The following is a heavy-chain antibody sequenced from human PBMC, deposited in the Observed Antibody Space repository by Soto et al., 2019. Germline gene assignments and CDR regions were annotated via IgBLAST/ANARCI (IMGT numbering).Heavy chain of an antibody. Sequence: QVQLAQSANEVKKPGASVRVSCKAAGYTFISYGIAWVRQAPGQGLEGMGWISAYNDYTVYAQKFQGRVSMTADTTTRTVYMNLRGLKSDDTAVYYCARGGYYDNSWGKLSHYGLDVWGQGASVSVSS. CDR1: GYTFISYG. CDR2: ISAYNDYT. D-gene: IGHD3-16*01. J-gene: IGHJ6*02. V-gene: IGHV1-18*01. CDR3: ARGGYYDNSWGKLSHYGLDV.